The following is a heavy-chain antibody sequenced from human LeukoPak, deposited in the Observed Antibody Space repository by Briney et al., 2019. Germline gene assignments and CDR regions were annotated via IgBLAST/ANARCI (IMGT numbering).Heavy chain of an antibody. CDR2: IRNDGSII. J-gene: IGHJ4*02. D-gene: IGHD3-22*01. Sequence: PGGSLRLSCAASGFTFSSYGMHWIRQAPGKGLEWVAFIRNDGSIIYNADSVKGRFTISRDNSKNTLYLQMNSLRAEDTAVYYCAKGTTSSGYYYINFDYWGQGTLVTVSS. V-gene: IGHV3-30*02. CDR1: GFTFSSYG. CDR3: AKGTTSSGYYYINFDY.